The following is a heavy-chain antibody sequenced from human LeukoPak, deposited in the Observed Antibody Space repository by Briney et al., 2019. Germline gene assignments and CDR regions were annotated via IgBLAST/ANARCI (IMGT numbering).Heavy chain of an antibody. CDR2: IYYSGST. V-gene: IGHV4-39*01. D-gene: IGHD2-15*01. Sequence: PSETLSLTCTVSGGSISSSSYYWGWIRQPPGKGLEWIGSIYYSGSTYYNPSLKSRVTISIDTSKNQFSLKLSSVTAADTAVYYCATGPLVGTATLDYWGQGTLVTVSS. CDR3: ATGPLVGTATLDY. J-gene: IGHJ4*02. CDR1: GGSISSSSYY.